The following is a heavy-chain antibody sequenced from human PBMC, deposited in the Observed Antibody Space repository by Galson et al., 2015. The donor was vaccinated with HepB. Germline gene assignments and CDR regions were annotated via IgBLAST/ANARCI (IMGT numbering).Heavy chain of an antibody. J-gene: IGHJ4*02. D-gene: IGHD6-13*01. CDR2: IRGKSNNYAT. V-gene: IGHV3-73*01. Sequence: SLRLSCAASGFGFSDSAIHWVRQASGKGLEWVGRIRGKSNNYATEYSASVKGRFTISRDDSKNTAFLRMNSLKTDDTAIYHCTRQGEAGLFDYWGQGTLVTVSS. CDR3: TRQGEAGLFDY. CDR1: GFGFSDSA.